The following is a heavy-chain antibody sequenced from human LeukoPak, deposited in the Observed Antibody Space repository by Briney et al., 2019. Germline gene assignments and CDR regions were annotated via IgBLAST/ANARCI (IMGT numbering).Heavy chain of an antibody. CDR3: ARIGYGDYSDY. J-gene: IGHJ4*02. D-gene: IGHD4-17*01. CDR2: INHSGST. Sequence: SETLSLTCAVYGGSFSGYYWSWIRQPPGKGLEWVGEINHSGSTNYNPSLKSRVTISVDTSKNQFSLKLSSVTAADTAVYYCARIGYGDYSDYWGQGTLVTVSS. V-gene: IGHV4-34*01. CDR1: GGSFSGYY.